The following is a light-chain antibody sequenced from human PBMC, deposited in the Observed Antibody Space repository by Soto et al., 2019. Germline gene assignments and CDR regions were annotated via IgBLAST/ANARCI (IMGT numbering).Light chain of an antibody. J-gene: IGKJ2*01. CDR3: QQGTSWPPMFT. CDR1: RDVYINA. CDR2: GAS. V-gene: IGKV3D-20*02. Sequence: VVLTQSPATLSLSPGEPATLSCRASRDVYINALAWYQQKPGRTPTLLIYGASTRATGIPDRFSATGSGTEFSLTISSVEPEDFAVYYCQQGTSWPPMFTFGQGTKLEI.